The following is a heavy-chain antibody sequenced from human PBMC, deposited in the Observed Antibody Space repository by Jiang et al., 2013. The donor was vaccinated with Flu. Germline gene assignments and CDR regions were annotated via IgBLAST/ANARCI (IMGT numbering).Heavy chain of an antibody. CDR3: ARDPSVVRGVTSSDHFDY. CDR2: TNPSIGST. CDR1: GYIFINYY. Sequence: SVKVSCKASGYIFINYYMHWVRQAPGQGLEWMGITNPSIGSTKYAQKFQGRITITRDTSTNTLYMELSSLRSEDTAVYYCARDPSVVRGVTSSDHFDYWGQGTLVTVSS. D-gene: IGHD3-10*01. V-gene: IGHV1-46*01. J-gene: IGHJ4*02.